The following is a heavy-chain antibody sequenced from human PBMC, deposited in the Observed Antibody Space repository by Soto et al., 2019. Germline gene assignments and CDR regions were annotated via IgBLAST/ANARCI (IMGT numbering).Heavy chain of an antibody. D-gene: IGHD3-10*01. CDR3: GTRPGGGGY. J-gene: IGHJ4*02. CDR1: GFTVSNNY. CDR2: IYSGGYT. V-gene: IGHV3-53*01. Sequence: EVQLVESGGGLIQPGGSLRLSCAVSGFTVSNNYMSWVRQAPGKGLEGVSVIYSGGYTAYGDSVKGRFTISRDNSKNTLYLQMNGLGARDPGVFFGGTRPGGGGYWGQGTLVTVSS.